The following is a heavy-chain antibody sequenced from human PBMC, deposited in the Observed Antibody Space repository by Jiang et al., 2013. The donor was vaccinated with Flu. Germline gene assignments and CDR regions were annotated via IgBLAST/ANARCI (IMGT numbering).Heavy chain of an antibody. CDR3: AATMGP. Sequence: GAEVKKPGSSVKVSCKASGGTFSSYAISWVRQAPGQGLEWMGGIIPIFGTIYYAGSVKGRFTISRDNAKNSLYLQMNSLRVDDTAVYYCAATMGPWGQGTLVTVSS. CDR1: GGTFSSYA. J-gene: IGHJ5*02. V-gene: IGHV1-69*05. D-gene: IGHD2-15*01. CDR2: IIPIFGTI.